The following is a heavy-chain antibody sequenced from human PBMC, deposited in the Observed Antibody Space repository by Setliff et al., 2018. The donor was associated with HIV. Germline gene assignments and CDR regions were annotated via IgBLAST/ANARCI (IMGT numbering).Heavy chain of an antibody. J-gene: IGHJ4*02. CDR3: ARTNNNYYYDTSDYFAGYYFDS. CDR2: IWYDGSNK. D-gene: IGHD3-22*01. V-gene: IGHV3-33*08. Sequence: GGSLRLSCAASGFIFSTYGMHWVRQAPGKGLEWVAVIWYDGSNKYYADSVKGRFTISRDNSKSTLYLQMNSLRAEDTAVYYCARTNNNYYYDTSDYFAGYYFDSWGQGTLVTVSS. CDR1: GFIFSTYG.